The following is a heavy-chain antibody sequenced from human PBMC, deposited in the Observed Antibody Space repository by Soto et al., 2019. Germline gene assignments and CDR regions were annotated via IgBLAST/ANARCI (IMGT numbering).Heavy chain of an antibody. CDR2: IYWDDDN. D-gene: IGHD4-17*01. CDR1: GFSLSTSGVG. V-gene: IGHV2-5*02. J-gene: IGHJ4*02. CDR3: ARRKPYYGDFDY. Sequence: QITLKESGPTLVKPTQTLTLTCTFSGFSLSTSGVGVGWIRQPPGKALEWLAVIYWDDDNRYSPSLKGRLTSTKDSSKNRVVLTLANVDPVDTATYYCARRKPYYGDFDYWGQGTLVTVSS.